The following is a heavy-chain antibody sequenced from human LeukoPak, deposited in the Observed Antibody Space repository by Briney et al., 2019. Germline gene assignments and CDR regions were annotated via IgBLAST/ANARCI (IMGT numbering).Heavy chain of an antibody. D-gene: IGHD6-13*01. Sequence: GGSLRLSCVASGFTFSTYSMIWARQAPGKGLEWVSVIYSGGSTYYADSVKGRFTISRDNSKNTLYLQMNSLRAEDTAVYYCARAWGSSWPDYWGQGTLVTVSS. V-gene: IGHV3-66*02. CDR2: IYSGGST. CDR1: GFTFSTYS. CDR3: ARAWGSSWPDY. J-gene: IGHJ4*02.